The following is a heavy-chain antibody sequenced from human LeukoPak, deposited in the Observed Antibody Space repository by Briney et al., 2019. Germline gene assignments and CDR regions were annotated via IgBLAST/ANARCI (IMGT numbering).Heavy chain of an antibody. CDR2: IIPIFGTA. CDR3: ARDPGGYCSGGSCFVPYYSDY. Sequence: SVKVSCKXSGGTFSSYAISWVRQAPGQGLERMGRIIPIFGTANYAQKFQGRVTITTDESTSTAYMELSSLRSEDTAVYYCARDPGGYCSGGSCFVPYYSDYWGQGTLVTVSS. D-gene: IGHD2-15*01. CDR1: GGTFSSYA. J-gene: IGHJ4*02. V-gene: IGHV1-69*05.